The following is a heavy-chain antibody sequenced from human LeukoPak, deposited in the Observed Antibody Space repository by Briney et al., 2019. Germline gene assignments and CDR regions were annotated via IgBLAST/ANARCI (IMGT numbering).Heavy chain of an antibody. CDR2: INHSGST. J-gene: IGHJ4*02. Sequence: SETLSLTCAVYGGSFSGYYWSWIRQPPGKGLEWIGEINHSGSTNYNPSLKSRVTISVDTSKNQFSLKLSSVTAADTAVYYCARGITSRSYYDSSGYFTYSDYWGQGTLVTVSS. CDR3: ARGITSRSYYDSSGYFTYSDY. CDR1: GGSFSGYY. D-gene: IGHD3-22*01. V-gene: IGHV4-34*01.